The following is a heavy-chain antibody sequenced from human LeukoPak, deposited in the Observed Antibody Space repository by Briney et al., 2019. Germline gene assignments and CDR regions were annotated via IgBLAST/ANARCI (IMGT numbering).Heavy chain of an antibody. CDR1: GFTFTSYA. J-gene: IGHJ3*02. Sequence: GGSLRLSCAASGFTFTSYAMSWVRQAPGKGLEWVSSVSGTGITTYYADSVKGRFTVSRDNSKDTVYLQMNSLRGEDTAVYYCARPETQYSSGLDGFDIWGQGTMVTVSS. V-gene: IGHV3-23*01. CDR3: ARPETQYSSGLDGFDI. D-gene: IGHD6-19*01. CDR2: VSGTGITT.